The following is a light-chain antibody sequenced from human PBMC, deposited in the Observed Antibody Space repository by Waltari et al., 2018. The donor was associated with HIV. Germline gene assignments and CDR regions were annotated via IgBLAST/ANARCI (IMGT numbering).Light chain of an antibody. CDR2: GNS. Sequence: QSVLTQPPSVSGAPGQRVTISCAGTSSNIGAGYHVHWYQQLPGAAPKLLISGNSDRPSGVPDLFSGSKAGASASLASAGLQAVEEADYYCQSYDSSLGGVLFGGGTKLTVL. CDR3: QSYDSSLGGVL. CDR1: SSNIGAGYH. J-gene: IGLJ2*01. V-gene: IGLV1-40*01.